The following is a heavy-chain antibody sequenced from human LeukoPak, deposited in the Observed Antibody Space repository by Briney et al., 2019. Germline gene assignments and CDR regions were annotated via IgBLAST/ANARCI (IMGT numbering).Heavy chain of an antibody. V-gene: IGHV4-61*08. CDR1: GGSISSGGYY. J-gene: IGHJ4*02. CDR2: IYYSGST. CDR3: ARPLHDYGDYDFGY. Sequence: PSETLSLTCTVSGGSISSGGYYWSWIRQHPGKGLEWIGYIYYSGSTNYNPSLKSRVTISVDTSKNQFSLKLSSVTAADTAVYYCARPLHDYGDYDFGYWGQGTLVTVSS. D-gene: IGHD4-17*01.